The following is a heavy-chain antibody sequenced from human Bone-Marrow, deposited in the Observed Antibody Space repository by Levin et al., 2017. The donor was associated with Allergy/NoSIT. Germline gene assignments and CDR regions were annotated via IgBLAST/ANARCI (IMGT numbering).Heavy chain of an antibody. V-gene: IGHV3-7*02. Sequence: GASVKVSCASSGFTFSGYWMAWVRQAPGKGLEWVANINRDGGDGYYVDSVKGRFTISRDNARNSLDLQMNSLRVEDTAVYYCARNGAWSFEFWGQGTTVTVSS. D-gene: IGHD3-9*01. J-gene: IGHJ6*02. CDR2: INRDGGDG. CDR3: ARNGAWSFEF. CDR1: GFTFSGYW.